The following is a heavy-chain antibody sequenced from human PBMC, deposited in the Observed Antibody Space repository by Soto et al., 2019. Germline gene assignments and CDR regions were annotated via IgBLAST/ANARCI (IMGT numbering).Heavy chain of an antibody. CDR2: IYPGDSYT. Sequence: GESLKISCKGSGYSFTSYWIGWVRQMPGKGLEWMGIIYPGDSYTRYSPSFQGQVTISADKSISTAYLQWSSLKASDTAMYYCARHSAFYSSSWSAPDVWGQGTTVTVSS. CDR3: ARHSAFYSSSWSAPDV. D-gene: IGHD6-13*01. J-gene: IGHJ6*02. CDR1: GYSFTSYW. V-gene: IGHV5-51*01.